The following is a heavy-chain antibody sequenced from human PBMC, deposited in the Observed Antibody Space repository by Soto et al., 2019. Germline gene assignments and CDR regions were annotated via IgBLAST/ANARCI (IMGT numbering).Heavy chain of an antibody. D-gene: IGHD2-2*01. Sequence: GASVKVSCKASGYTFTVYYMHWVRQAPGQGLEWMGWINPNSGGTNYAQKFQGWVTMTRDTSISTAYMELSRLRSDDTAVYYCARSGQLPRTPYYYMDVWGKGTTVTVSS. V-gene: IGHV1-2*04. CDR2: INPNSGGT. CDR1: GYTFTVYY. J-gene: IGHJ6*03. CDR3: ARSGQLPRTPYYYMDV.